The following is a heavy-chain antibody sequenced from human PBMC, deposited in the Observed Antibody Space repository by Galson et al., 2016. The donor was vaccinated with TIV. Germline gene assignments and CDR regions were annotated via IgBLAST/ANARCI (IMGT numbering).Heavy chain of an antibody. CDR2: IRFDGNER. V-gene: IGHV3-30*02. D-gene: IGHD1-26*01. J-gene: IGHJ3*01. CDR3: VKVRWEMLSAFHV. Sequence: SLRLSCAASGFTFSRYGFHWVRQAPGKGLEWVAFIRFDGNERYYADSVRGRFIISRDNSKNTLYLQMNSLRADDTAVYYCVKVRWEMLSAFHVWGQGTRVTVSS. CDR1: GFTFSRYG.